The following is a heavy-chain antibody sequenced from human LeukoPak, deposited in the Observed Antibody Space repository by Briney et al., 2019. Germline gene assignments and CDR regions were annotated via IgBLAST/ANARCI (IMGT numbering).Heavy chain of an antibody. D-gene: IGHD6-19*01. CDR2: INRDGSNT. V-gene: IGHV3-74*01. Sequence: QPGGSLRLSCAASGFTFSSYWVHWVRQAPGKGLVWVSRINRDGSNTTYADSVKGRFTISRDDAKNTLYLQMNSLRADDTALYYCARAPRGWYGSYYWGQGTLVTVSS. CDR1: GFTFSSYW. CDR3: ARAPRGWYGSYY. J-gene: IGHJ4*02.